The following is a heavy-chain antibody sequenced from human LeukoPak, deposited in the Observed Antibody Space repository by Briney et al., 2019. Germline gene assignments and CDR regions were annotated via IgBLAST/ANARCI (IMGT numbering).Heavy chain of an antibody. V-gene: IGHV3-23*01. Sequence: GGSLRLSCAASGLSFSSYAMSWLRQAPGKGLEWVSVISGNGGSTDYADAVKGRFTSSRDNSKNTIFLQMNTLRAEDTAVYYCTKSVAGSLDYWGQGTLVTVSS. CDR2: ISGNGGST. CDR3: TKSVAGSLDY. CDR1: GLSFSSYA. J-gene: IGHJ4*02. D-gene: IGHD2-15*01.